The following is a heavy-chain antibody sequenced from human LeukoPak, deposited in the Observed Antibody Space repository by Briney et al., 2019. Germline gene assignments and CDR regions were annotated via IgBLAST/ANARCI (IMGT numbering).Heavy chain of an antibody. Sequence: SETLSLTCTVSGGSISSSSYYWSWIRQPAGKGLEWIGRIYTSGSTNYNPSLKSRVTISVDTSKNQFSLKLSSVTAADTAVYYCARDRGLSGSYAGLEDWGQGTLVTVSS. CDR3: ARDRGLSGSYAGLED. J-gene: IGHJ4*02. CDR1: GGSISSSSYY. D-gene: IGHD1-26*01. V-gene: IGHV4-61*02. CDR2: IYTSGST.